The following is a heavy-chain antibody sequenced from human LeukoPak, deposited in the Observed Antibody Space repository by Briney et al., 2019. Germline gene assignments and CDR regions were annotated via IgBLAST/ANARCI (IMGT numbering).Heavy chain of an antibody. D-gene: IGHD3-10*01. Sequence: QPGRSLRLSCAASGFTFSSYWMHWGRQAPGEGLVWVSRINSDGTIISYADSVKGRFTIPRDNAKNTLHRPMNSLRAEDTAVYYCARVRGGSNDAFDIWGRGTMVTVSS. CDR1: GFTFSSYW. CDR2: INSDGTII. J-gene: IGHJ3*02. CDR3: ARVRGGSNDAFDI. V-gene: IGHV3-74*01.